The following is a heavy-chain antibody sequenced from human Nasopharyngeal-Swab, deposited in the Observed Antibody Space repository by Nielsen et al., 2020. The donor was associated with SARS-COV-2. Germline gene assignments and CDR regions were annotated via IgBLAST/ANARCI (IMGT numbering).Heavy chain of an antibody. V-gene: IGHV3-33*01. CDR3: ASSLVSVTTRGGPLTP. Sequence: GESLKISCAASGFSFSSHGMHWVRQAPGKGLEWVAIIWSDGSNKYYADSVKGRFTISRDNPENTLYLQMNSMRVEDTAVYYCASSLVSVTTRGGPLTPWGQGTLVTVAS. CDR1: GFSFSSHG. CDR2: IWSDGSNK. D-gene: IGHD4-17*01. J-gene: IGHJ4*02.